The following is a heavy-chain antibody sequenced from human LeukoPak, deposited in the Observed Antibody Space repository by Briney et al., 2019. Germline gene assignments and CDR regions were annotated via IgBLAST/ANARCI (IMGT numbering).Heavy chain of an antibody. Sequence: PSETLSLTCAVSGGSISSSNWWSWVRQPPGKGLEWIGEIYHSGSTNYNPSLKSRVTISVDKSKNQFSLKLSSVTAADTAVYYCARDRGYYDSSGYDAFDIWGQGTMVTVSS. CDR2: IYHSGST. CDR1: GGSISSSNW. CDR3: ARDRGYYDSSGYDAFDI. V-gene: IGHV4-4*02. D-gene: IGHD3-22*01. J-gene: IGHJ3*02.